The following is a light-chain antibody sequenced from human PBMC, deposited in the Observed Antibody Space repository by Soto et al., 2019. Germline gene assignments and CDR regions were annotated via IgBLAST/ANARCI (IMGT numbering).Light chain of an antibody. CDR1: QSVSSSA. J-gene: IGKJ5*01. CDR2: GAS. CDR3: QQRQYWPPIT. Sequence: EDVLTQSPATLSLSPGERATLSCRASQSVSSSALAWYQQKPGQAPRLLIYGASSRATGIPDRFSGSGSGTDFTLTISSLEPEDFAIYYCQQRQYWPPITFGQGTRLEIK. V-gene: IGKV3D-20*02.